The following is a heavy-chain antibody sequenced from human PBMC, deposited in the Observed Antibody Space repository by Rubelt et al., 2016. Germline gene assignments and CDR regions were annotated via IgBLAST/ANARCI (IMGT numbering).Heavy chain of an antibody. V-gene: IGHV3-23*01. D-gene: IGHD3-3*01. Sequence: SYAMSWVRQAPGKGPEWVSAISTSGGNTYYADSVKGRFTISRDNSKNTLYLQMNSLRAEDTAVYYCARESGYDFWSGGGFDYWGQGTLVTVSS. J-gene: IGHJ4*02. CDR2: ISTSGGNT. CDR1: SYA. CDR3: ARESGYDFWSGGGFDY.